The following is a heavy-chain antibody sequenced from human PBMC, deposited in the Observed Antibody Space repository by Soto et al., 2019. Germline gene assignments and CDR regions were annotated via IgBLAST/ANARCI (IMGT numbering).Heavy chain of an antibody. CDR3: ARDHSSGWYGGYWFDP. CDR1: GYTFTSYG. CDR2: ISAYNGNT. D-gene: IGHD6-19*01. J-gene: IGHJ5*02. Sequence: QVQLVQSGAEVKKPGASVKVSCKTSGYTFTSYGISWVRQAPGQGLEWMGWISAYNGNTNYAQTLRGRVTMTTDTSTSTAYIELSSLRSDDTALYYCARDHSSGWYGGYWFDPWGQGTLVTVSS. V-gene: IGHV1-18*04.